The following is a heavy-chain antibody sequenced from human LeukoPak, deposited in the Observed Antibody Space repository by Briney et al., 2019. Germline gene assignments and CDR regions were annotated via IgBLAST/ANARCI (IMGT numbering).Heavy chain of an antibody. V-gene: IGHV4-4*02. CDR3: TRDLGSGRGYY. CDR1: GGSISSTNW. Sequence: SETLSLTCAVSGGSISSTNWWTWVRQPPGKGLEWIGEIYHSGSTNYNPSLKGRVTLSIDKSKNQFSLKLNSVTAADTAVYYCTRDLGSGRGYYWGQGTLVTVSS. CDR2: IYHSGST. D-gene: IGHD3-10*01. J-gene: IGHJ4*02.